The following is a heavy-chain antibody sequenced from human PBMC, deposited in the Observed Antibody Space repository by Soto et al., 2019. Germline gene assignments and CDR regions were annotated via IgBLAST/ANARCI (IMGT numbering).Heavy chain of an antibody. J-gene: IGHJ6*02. CDR2: LSGSGGST. V-gene: IGHV3-23*01. D-gene: IGHD1-1*01. Sequence: EVQLLEAGGGWYQLGGSRSLPFQASGSTLRGFPLPWFPQPQGKGLGGVSTLSGSGGSTYYAASVKGRFTISRDNSKDTLYLEMNSLRGEDTAVYFCAKQQGPGTPYYYAMDVWGQGTAVTVSS. CDR3: AKQQGPGTPYYYAMDV. CDR1: GSTLRGFP.